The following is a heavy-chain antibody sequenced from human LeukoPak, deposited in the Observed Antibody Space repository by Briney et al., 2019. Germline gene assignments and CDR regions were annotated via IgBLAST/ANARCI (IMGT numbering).Heavy chain of an antibody. J-gene: IGHJ4*02. CDR1: GYTFTGYY. CDR2: INPNSGGT. D-gene: IGHD6-19*01. CDR3: ARAVLDSSGWHFDY. Sequence: ASVKVSCEASGYTFTGYYMHWVRQAPGQGLEWMGRINPNSGGTNYAQKFQGRVTMTRDTSISTAYMELSRLRSDDTAVYYCARAVLDSSGWHFDYWGQGTLVTVSS. V-gene: IGHV1-2*06.